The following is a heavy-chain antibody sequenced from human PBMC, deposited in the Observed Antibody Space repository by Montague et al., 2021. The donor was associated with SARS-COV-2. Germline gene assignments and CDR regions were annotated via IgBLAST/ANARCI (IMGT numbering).Heavy chain of an antibody. CDR1: GFTFSSYS. D-gene: IGHD3-9*01. Sequence: SRSLSCAASGFTFSSYSMDWVRQAPGKGLEWVSYISSSSSTIYYADSVKGRFTISRDNAKNSLYLQMNSLRAEDTAVYYCARDLRWGYYDILTGYYRPLDYWGQGTLVTVSS. V-gene: IGHV3-48*04. CDR2: ISSSSSTI. CDR3: ARDLRWGYYDILTGYYRPLDY. J-gene: IGHJ4*02.